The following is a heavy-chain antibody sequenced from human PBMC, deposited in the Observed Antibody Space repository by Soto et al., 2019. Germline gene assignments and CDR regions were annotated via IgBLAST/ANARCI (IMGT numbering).Heavy chain of an antibody. CDR2: IIPNFDTP. D-gene: IGHD3-10*01. Sequence: QVHLVQSGAEVKKPGSSVKVSCKTSGGSFNNYAVSWVRQAPGQGLEWMGGIIPNFDTPNYAQKFQDRVTFIVDESTSTVYMELRSLRSNETAVYYCAVAMVREILIFESSGMHVWGQGTTVIVSS. V-gene: IGHV1-69*01. J-gene: IGHJ6*02. CDR3: AVAMVREILIFESSGMHV. CDR1: GGSFNNYA.